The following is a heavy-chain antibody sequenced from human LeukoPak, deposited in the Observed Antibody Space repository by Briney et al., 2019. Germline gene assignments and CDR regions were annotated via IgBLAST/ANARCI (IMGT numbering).Heavy chain of an antibody. J-gene: IGHJ6*03. D-gene: IGHD3-10*01. CDR3: AKDFGDGNQPHYYYYMDV. CDR1: GFTFDDYA. Sequence: GGSLRLSCAASGFTFDDYAMHWVRQAPGKGLEWVSLISGDGGGTYYADSVKGRFTISRDNSKNSLYLQMNSLRTEDTALYYCAKDFGDGNQPHYYYYMDVWGKGTTVTVSS. V-gene: IGHV3-43*02. CDR2: ISGDGGGT.